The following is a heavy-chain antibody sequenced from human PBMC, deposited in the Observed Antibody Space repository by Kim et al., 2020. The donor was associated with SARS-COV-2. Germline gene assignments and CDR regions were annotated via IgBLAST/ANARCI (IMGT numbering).Heavy chain of an antibody. CDR3: ARDRRGVRYFDL. D-gene: IGHD3-16*01. J-gene: IGHJ2*01. Sequence: NDNPSRRSRVTISVDTSKNQFSLKLSSVTAADTAVYYCARDRRGVRYFDLWGRGTLVTVSS. V-gene: IGHV4-34*01.